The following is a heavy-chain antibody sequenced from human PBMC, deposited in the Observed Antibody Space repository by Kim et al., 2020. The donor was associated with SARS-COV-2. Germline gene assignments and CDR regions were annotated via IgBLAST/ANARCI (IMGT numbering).Heavy chain of an antibody. CDR3: ARGYRGYCSGGSCYSRWFDP. CDR2: INHSGST. J-gene: IGHJ5*02. D-gene: IGHD2-15*01. CDR1: GGSFSSYY. V-gene: IGHV4-34*01. Sequence: SETLSLTCAVYGGSFSSYYWSWIRQPPGKGLEWIGEINHSGSTNYNPSLKSRVTISVGTSKNQFSLKPSSVTAADTAVYYCARGYRGYCSGGSCYSRWFDPWGQGTLSPSPQ.